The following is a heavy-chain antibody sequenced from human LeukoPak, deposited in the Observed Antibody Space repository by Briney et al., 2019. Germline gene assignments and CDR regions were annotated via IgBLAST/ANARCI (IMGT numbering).Heavy chain of an antibody. J-gene: IGHJ4*02. CDR3: TGLYYFDASALGY. CDR1: GFTFGDYA. D-gene: IGHD3-22*01. V-gene: IGHV3-49*04. CDR2: IRSKAYGGTT. Sequence: PGRSLRLSCTASGFTFGDYAMSWVCQAPGKGLECVGFIRSKAYGGTTEYAASVKGRFTISRDDSKSIAYLQMNSLKTEDTAVYYCTGLYYFDASALGYWGQGTLVTVSS.